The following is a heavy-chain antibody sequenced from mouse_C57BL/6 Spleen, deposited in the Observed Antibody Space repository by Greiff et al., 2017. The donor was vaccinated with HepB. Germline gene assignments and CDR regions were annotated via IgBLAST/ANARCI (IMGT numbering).Heavy chain of an antibody. CDR1: GYTFTSYW. Sequence: QVQLQQPGTELVKPGASVKLSCKASGYTFTSYWMHWVKQRPGQGLEWIGNINPSNGGTNYNEKFKSKATLTVDKSSSTAYMQLSSLTSEDSAVYYCARLGSYYYGSSYFDYWGQGTTLTVSS. D-gene: IGHD1-1*01. V-gene: IGHV1-53*01. CDR3: ARLGSYYYGSSYFDY. J-gene: IGHJ2*01. CDR2: INPSNGGT.